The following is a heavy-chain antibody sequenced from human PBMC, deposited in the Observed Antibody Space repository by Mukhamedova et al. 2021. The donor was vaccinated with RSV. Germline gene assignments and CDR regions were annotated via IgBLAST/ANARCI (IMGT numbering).Heavy chain of an antibody. CDR2: ISGRSDTT. Sequence: MTWVRQAPGRGLEWVSGISGRSDTTYYAESVKGRFTISRDNSKNTLYLQMNSLRAEDTAVYYCAIQLGATLDYWGQGTLVTVSS. V-gene: IGHV3-23*01. D-gene: IGHD1-26*01. CDR3: AIQLGATLDY. J-gene: IGHJ4*02.